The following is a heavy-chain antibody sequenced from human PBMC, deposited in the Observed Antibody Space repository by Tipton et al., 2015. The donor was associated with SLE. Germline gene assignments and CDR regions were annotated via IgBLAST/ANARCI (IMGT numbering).Heavy chain of an antibody. Sequence: SLRLSCAASGFTVSSNYMSWVRQAPGKGLEWVSVIYSGGSTYYADSVKGRFTISRDNSKNTLYLQMNSLRAEDTAVYYCVRVKSEWLLLRFAFDYWGQGTLVTVSS. CDR2: IYSGGST. V-gene: IGHV3-66*02. D-gene: IGHD3-22*01. CDR1: GFTVSSNY. CDR3: VRVKSEWLLLRFAFDY. J-gene: IGHJ4*02.